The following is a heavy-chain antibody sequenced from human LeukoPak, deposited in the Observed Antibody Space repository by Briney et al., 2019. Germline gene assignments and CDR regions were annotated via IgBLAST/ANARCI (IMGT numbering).Heavy chain of an antibody. D-gene: IGHD3-16*02. Sequence: GGSLRLSCAASGFTFSSYGMHWVRQAPGKGLEWVAVISYDGSNKYYADSVKGRFTISRDNSKNTLYLQMNSLRAEDTAVYYCAKGDDYVWGSYRRLDYWGQGTLVTVSS. CDR1: GFTFSSYG. V-gene: IGHV3-30*18. CDR2: ISYDGSNK. J-gene: IGHJ4*02. CDR3: AKGDDYVWGSYRRLDY.